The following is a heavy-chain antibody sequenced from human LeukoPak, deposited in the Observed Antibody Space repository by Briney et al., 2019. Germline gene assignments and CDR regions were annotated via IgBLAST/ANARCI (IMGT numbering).Heavy chain of an antibody. J-gene: IGHJ6*02. Sequence: GGSLRLSCAASGFTFSSYWMSWVRQAPGKGLEWVANIKQDGSEKYYVDSVKGRFTISRDNAKNALHLQMNRLSGEDTAVYYCARGGWVYKMDVWGQGTTVTVSS. CDR3: ARGGWVYKMDV. CDR2: IKQDGSEK. D-gene: IGHD5-24*01. CDR1: GFTFSSYW. V-gene: IGHV3-7*03.